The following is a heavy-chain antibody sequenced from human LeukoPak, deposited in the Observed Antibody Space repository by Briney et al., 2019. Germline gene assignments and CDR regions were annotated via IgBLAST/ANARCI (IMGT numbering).Heavy chain of an antibody. CDR2: IYPGDSDT. J-gene: IGHJ4*02. Sequence: GESLKFSCKGSGYSFTSYWIGWVRQMPGKGLEWMGIIYPGDSDTRYSPSFQGQVTISADKSISTDYLQWSSLKASDTAMYYCARPHRDGYNLREIDYWGQGTLVTVSS. CDR1: GYSFTSYW. D-gene: IGHD5-24*01. V-gene: IGHV5-51*01. CDR3: ARPHRDGYNLREIDY.